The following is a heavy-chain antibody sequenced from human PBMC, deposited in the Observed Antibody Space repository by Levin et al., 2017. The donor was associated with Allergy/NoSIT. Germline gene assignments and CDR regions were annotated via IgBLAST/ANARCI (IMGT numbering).Heavy chain of an antibody. CDR3: ARDLGYGGNSGYYYYGMDV. Sequence: ASVKVSCKASGYTFTSYYMHWVRQAPGQGLEWMGIINPSGGSTSYAQKFQGRVTMTRDTSTSTVYMELSSLRSEDTAVYYCARDLGYGGNSGYYYYGMDVWGQGTTVTVSS. CDR1: GYTFTSYY. D-gene: IGHD4-23*01. J-gene: IGHJ6*02. V-gene: IGHV1-46*01. CDR2: INPSGGST.